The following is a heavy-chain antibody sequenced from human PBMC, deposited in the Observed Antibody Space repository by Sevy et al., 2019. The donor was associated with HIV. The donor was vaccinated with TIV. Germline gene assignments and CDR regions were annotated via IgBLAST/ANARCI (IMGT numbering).Heavy chain of an antibody. CDR3: ARGGETPRGFDP. J-gene: IGHJ5*02. D-gene: IGHD3-16*01. V-gene: IGHV4-4*02. Sequence: SETLSLTCAVSGGSIRSVNWWHWVRQPPGKGLGWIGEIYHTGSTNYNPSLKSRVTISVDNSKNQFSLILRTVTAADTAVYYCARGGETPRGFDPWGQGSLVTVSS. CDR2: IYHTGST. CDR1: GGSIRSVNW.